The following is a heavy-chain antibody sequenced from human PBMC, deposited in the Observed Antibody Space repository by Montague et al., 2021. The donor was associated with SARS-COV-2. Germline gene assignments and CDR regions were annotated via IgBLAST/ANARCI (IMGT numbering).Heavy chain of an antibody. J-gene: IGHJ5*02. CDR3: ARGRFYYDSGELGS. Sequence: SETLSLTCTVSGGSTNNYYWSWIRQPAGKGLEWIGRIHASGISTYNPSLERRVTMSVDTSKNQFSLKLSSVTAADTAAYYCARGRFYYDSGELGSWGQGTLVTVSS. D-gene: IGHD3-22*01. CDR1: GGSTNNYY. V-gene: IGHV4-4*07. CDR2: IHASGIS.